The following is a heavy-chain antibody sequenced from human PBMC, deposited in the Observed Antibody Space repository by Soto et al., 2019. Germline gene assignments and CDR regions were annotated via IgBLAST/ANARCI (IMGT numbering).Heavy chain of an antibody. CDR2: IAGSGASM. V-gene: IGHV3-11*01. Sequence: GGSLRLSCAASGFTFSNHHMAWFRQAPGTGLEWLSYIAGSGASMYYADSVKGRFTISRDNPKNSVFLEMSSLRADDTAVYMCARVYCSLGSSYPYYFDIWGRGILVTVSS. J-gene: IGHJ4*02. CDR3: ARVYCSLGSSYPYYFDI. CDR1: GFTFSNHH. D-gene: IGHD2-15*01.